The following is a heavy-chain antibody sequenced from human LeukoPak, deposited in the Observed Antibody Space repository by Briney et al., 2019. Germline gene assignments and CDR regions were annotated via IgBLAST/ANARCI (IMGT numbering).Heavy chain of an antibody. CDR3: ARVISSSWYHHDH. CDR1: GYTFNTYG. V-gene: IGHV1-18*01. Sequence: ASVKVSCKASGYTFNTYGITWVRQAPGQGLEWMGWISTYNANTNYAQKFQGRVAMTTDTSTSTAYMELRSLRFDDTAFYYCARVISSSWYHHDHWGQGTLVTVSS. D-gene: IGHD6-13*01. J-gene: IGHJ4*02. CDR2: ISTYNANT.